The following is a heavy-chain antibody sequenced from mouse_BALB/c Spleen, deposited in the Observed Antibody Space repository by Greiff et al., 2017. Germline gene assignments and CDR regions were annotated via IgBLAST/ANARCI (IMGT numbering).Heavy chain of an antibody. CDR1: GFTFSNYW. D-gene: IGHD1-1*01. CDR3: TRQTTVVTAWFAY. V-gene: IGHV6-6*02. CDR2: IRLKSNNYAT. J-gene: IGHJ3*01. Sequence: DVMLVESGGGLVQPGGSMKLSCVASGFTFSNYWMNWVRQSPEKGLEWVAEIRLKSNNYATHYAESVKGRFTISRDDSKSSVYLQMNNLRAEDTGIYYCTRQTTVVTAWFAYWGQGTLVTVSA.